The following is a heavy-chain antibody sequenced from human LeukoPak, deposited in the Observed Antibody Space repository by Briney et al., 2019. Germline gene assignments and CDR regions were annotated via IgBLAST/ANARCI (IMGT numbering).Heavy chain of an antibody. V-gene: IGHV3-23*01. D-gene: IGHD6-13*01. J-gene: IGHJ1*01. CDR1: GFTFSGSA. Sequence: GGSLRLSCAASGFTFSGSAMSWVRQAPGKGLEWVSSISGSGGSTYYADSVKGRFTISRDNSKNTQYLQMNSLRAEDTAVYYCAEVKYSSNIPQHWGQGTLVTVSS. CDR2: ISGSGGST. CDR3: AEVKYSSNIPQH.